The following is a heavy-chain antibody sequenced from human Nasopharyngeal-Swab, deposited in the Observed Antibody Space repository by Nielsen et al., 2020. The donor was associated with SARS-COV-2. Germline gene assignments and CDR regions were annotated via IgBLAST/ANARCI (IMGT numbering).Heavy chain of an antibody. CDR2: ISRGSSYT. D-gene: IGHD2-15*01. CDR1: GFTFSDYY. V-gene: IGHV3-11*06. Sequence: GESLKISCAASGFTFSDYYMTWIRQAPGKGLDWVSYISRGSSYTNYADSVGGRFTISRDNAKNSLYLQMNSLRAEDTAIYYCARYSTYCSGGTCYNPLHYWGQGTLVTVSS. CDR3: ARYSTYCSGGTCYNPLHY. J-gene: IGHJ4*02.